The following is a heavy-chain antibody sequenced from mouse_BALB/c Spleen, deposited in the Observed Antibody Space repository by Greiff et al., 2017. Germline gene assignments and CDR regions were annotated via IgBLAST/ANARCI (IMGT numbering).Heavy chain of an antibody. CDR1: GYTFTSYW. CDR2: IDPSDSET. CDR3: KRWGITFAY. V-gene: IGHV1-69*02. D-gene: IGHD2-4*01. J-gene: IGHJ3*01. Sequence: QVQLQQPGAELVKPGAPVKLSCKASGYTFTSYWMNWVKQRPGRGLEWIGRIDPSDSETHYNQKFKGKATLTADKSSSTAYMQLNSLTSEDSAVYFCKRWGITFAYWGQGTLVTVSA.